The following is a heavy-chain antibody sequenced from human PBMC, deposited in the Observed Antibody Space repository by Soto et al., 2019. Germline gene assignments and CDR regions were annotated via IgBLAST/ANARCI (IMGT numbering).Heavy chain of an antibody. J-gene: IGHJ4*02. CDR2: IYYSGST. CDR1: GGSISSSSYY. Sequence: SETLSLTCTVSGGSISSSSYYWGWIRQPPGKGLEWIGSIYYSGSTYYNPSLKSRVTISVDTSRNQLSLKLSSVTAADTAVYYCARQSKITIFGVVTSRYFDYWGQGTLVTVSS. D-gene: IGHD3-3*01. V-gene: IGHV4-39*01. CDR3: ARQSKITIFGVVTSRYFDY.